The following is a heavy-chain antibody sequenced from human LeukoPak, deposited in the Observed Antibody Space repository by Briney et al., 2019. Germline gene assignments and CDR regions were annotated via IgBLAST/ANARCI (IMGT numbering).Heavy chain of an antibody. D-gene: IGHD3-10*01. Sequence: GGSLRLSCAASGFTFSSYAMHWVRQAPGKGLEWVSVIYSGGSTYYADSVKGRFTISRDYSNNTLYLQMNSLRAEDTAVYYCARLWSGITIYYFDSWGQGTLVTVSS. CDR3: ARLWSGITIYYFDS. CDR1: GFTFSSYA. CDR2: IYSGGST. J-gene: IGHJ4*02. V-gene: IGHV3-53*01.